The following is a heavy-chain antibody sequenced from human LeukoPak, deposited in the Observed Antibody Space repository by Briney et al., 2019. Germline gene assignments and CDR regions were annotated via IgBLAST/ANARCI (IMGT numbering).Heavy chain of an antibody. CDR1: GFTFSSYA. CDR2: ISSNGGST. V-gene: IGHV3-64D*06. CDR3: VTGPRSTIFGVVIRVFGDY. D-gene: IGHD3-3*01. Sequence: GGSLRLSCSASGFTFSSYAMHWVRQAPGKGLEYVSAISSNGGSTYYADSVKGRFTISRDNSKNTLYLQMSSLRAEDTAVYYCVTGPRSTIFGVVIRVFGDYWGQGTLVTVSS. J-gene: IGHJ4*02.